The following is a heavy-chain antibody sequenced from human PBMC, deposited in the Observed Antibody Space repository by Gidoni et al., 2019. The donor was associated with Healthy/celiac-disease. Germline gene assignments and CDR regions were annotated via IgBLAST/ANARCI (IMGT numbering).Heavy chain of an antibody. J-gene: IGHJ3*02. CDR1: GGTFSSYV. CDR2: ITPILGRA. CDR3: ASAISPRSAFDI. V-gene: IGHV1-69*04. D-gene: IGHD3-3*02. Sequence: QVQLVQSGAEVKKPGSSVKVSCKASGGTFSSYVISWVRQAPGQGLEWMGRITPILGRANYAQKFQGRVTITADKSTSTAYMELSSLRSEDTAVYYCASAISPRSAFDIWGQGTMVTVSS.